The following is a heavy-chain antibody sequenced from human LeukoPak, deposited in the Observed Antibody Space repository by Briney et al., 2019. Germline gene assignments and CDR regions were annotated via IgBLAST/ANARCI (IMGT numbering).Heavy chain of an antibody. J-gene: IGHJ4*02. V-gene: IGHV7-4-1*02. CDR1: GYTFTQYG. CDR3: ARDISGRHWLINLAY. D-gene: IGHD6-19*01. CDR2: INTQTANP. Sequence: GASVKVSCKASGYTFTQYGVTWVRQTPGQGLEWMGWINTQTANPTYAQDFAGRFVFSLDTSVSTAYLQINSLKADDTAVYYCARDISGRHWLINLAYRGQGSLVTVSS.